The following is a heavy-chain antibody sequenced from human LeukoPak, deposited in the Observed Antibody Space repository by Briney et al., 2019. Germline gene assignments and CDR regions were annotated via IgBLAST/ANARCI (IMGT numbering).Heavy chain of an antibody. CDR3: ARATRYYFDY. V-gene: IGHV3-48*01. Sequence: SGGSLRLSCAASGFTFSSYSMNWVRQAPGKGLEWVSYISSSSSTIYYADSVKGRFTISRDNSKNTLYLQMNSLRAEDTAVYYCARATRYYFDYWGQGTPVTVSS. CDR1: GFTFSSYS. CDR2: ISSSSSTI. J-gene: IGHJ4*02.